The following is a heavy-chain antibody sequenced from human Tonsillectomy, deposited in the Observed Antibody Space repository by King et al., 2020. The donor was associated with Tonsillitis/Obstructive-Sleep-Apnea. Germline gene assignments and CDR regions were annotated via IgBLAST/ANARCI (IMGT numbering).Heavy chain of an antibody. CDR1: GGSISSSSYY. J-gene: IGHJ3*02. CDR2: IYYSGST. V-gene: IGHV4-39*01. CDR3: ARPRSGWYGEDAVDI. D-gene: IGHD6-19*01. Sequence: QLQESGPGLVKPSETLSLTCTVPGGSISSSSYYWGWIRQTPGKGLEWIGSIYYSGSTYYKPSLKSRVTISVDTSKNQFSLKLSSVTAADTAVYYCARPRSGWYGEDAVDIWGQGTMVTVSS.